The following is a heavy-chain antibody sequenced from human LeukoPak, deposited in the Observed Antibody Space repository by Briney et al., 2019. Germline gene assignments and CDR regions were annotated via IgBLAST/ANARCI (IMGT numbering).Heavy chain of an antibody. CDR2: IYYSGST. J-gene: IGHJ4*02. V-gene: IGHV4-59*04. Sequence: SETLSLTCTVSGGSISSYYWSWIRQPPGKGLEWIGYIYYSGSTYYNPSLKSRVTISVDTSKNQFSLKLSSVTAADTAVYYCARATVPRYYFDYWGQGTLVTVSS. CDR3: ARATVPRYYFDY. D-gene: IGHD4-17*01. CDR1: GGSISSYY.